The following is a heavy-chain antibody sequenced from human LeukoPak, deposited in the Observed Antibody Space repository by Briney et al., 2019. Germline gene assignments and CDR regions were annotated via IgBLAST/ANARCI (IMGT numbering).Heavy chain of an antibody. CDR1: GDSLTSCCYY. CDR3: GRDSGFWIH. Sequence: SETLSLTCTVSGDSLTSCCYYWGWHRQTPGKGLEWIVNIYSDGTTSDNPSVKRRVTISVETSKNQCSLMLNSVTAADTAVYYCGRDSGFWIHWGQGSLVTVSS. D-gene: IGHD3-3*01. V-gene: IGHV4-39*07. CDR2: IYSDGTT. J-gene: IGHJ4*02.